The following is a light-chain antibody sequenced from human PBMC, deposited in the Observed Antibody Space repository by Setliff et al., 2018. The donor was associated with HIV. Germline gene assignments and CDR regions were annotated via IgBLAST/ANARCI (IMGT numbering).Light chain of an antibody. CDR2: GVT. J-gene: IGLJ1*01. CDR1: SSDVGNYNL. Sequence: QSALTQPASVSGSPGQSITISCTGTSSDVGNYNLVSWYQHHPGKAPILLVYGVTKRPSGVSNRFSGSKSGNMASLTISGLQAEDEADYYCCSYTSTSTLGVFGTGTKVTVL. CDR3: CSYTSTSTLGV. V-gene: IGLV2-14*02.